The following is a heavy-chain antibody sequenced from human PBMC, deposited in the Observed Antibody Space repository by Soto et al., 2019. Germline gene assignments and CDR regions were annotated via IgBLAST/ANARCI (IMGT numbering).Heavy chain of an antibody. J-gene: IGHJ4*02. CDR3: ARVRRGQLDY. V-gene: IGHV1-18*01. CDR2: INDFNGDP. CDR1: GYLFTDYG. D-gene: IGHD1-1*01. Sequence: ASVKVSCKASGYLFTDYGIAWVRQAPGQGLEWMGWINDFNGDPRYAPNLQGRVTMTKDTSTNTASMELRSLRSDDTAVYFCARVRRGQLDYWGQGSLVTVSS.